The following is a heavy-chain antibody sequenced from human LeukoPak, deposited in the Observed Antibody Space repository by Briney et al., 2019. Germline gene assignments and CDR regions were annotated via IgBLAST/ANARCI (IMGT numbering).Heavy chain of an antibody. CDR2: IYYSGST. D-gene: IGHD4-17*01. V-gene: IGHV4-59*01. CDR1: GGSISSYY. Sequence: SETLSLTCTVSGGSISSYYWSWIRQPPGKGLEWIGYIYYSGSTNYNPSLKSRVTISVDTSKIQFSLKLSSVTAADTAVYYCARGYSGDYADYWGQGTLVTVSS. CDR3: ARGYSGDYADY. J-gene: IGHJ4*02.